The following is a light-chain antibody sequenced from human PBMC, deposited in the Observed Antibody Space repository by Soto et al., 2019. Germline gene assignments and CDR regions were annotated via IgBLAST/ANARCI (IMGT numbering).Light chain of an antibody. V-gene: IGKV3-20*01. Sequence: EIGWTQSPGTLSLSPGERATLSCRASQRVSSSYLGWYQQKPGQAPRLIIFGASSRVTGIPARFSGSGSGTDYTLSISRLLDEDFAVFWCHHYASASLFTFGHGNQVDIK. CDR1: QRVSSSY. J-gene: IGKJ3*01. CDR3: HHYASASLFT. CDR2: GAS.